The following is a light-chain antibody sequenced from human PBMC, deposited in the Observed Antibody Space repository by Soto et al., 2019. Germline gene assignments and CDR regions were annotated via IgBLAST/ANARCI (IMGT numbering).Light chain of an antibody. Sequence: QSVLTQPPSASGTPGQTITISCSGSTSNIGTNTVDWFQHLPGSAPKLLIYANNNRPSGVPDRFSGSKSGTSASLAITGLQGDDEADYYCQSFDSRLSAPVFGGGTKLTVL. CDR2: ANN. CDR1: TSNIGTNT. V-gene: IGLV1-44*01. J-gene: IGLJ2*01. CDR3: QSFDSRLSAPV.